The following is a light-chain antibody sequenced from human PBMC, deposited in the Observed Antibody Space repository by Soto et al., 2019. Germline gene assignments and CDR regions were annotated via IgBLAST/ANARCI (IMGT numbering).Light chain of an antibody. J-gene: IGLJ3*02. CDR1: SSDVGGYNY. CDR2: DVS. Sequence: QSVLTQPRSVSGSPGQSVTISCTGTSSDVGGYNYVSWYQQHPGKAPKLMIYDVSKRPSGVPDRFAGSKSGNTASLTISGLQAEEEADYYCCSYAGSYTWVFGGGTKLTVL. CDR3: CSYAGSYTWV. V-gene: IGLV2-11*01.